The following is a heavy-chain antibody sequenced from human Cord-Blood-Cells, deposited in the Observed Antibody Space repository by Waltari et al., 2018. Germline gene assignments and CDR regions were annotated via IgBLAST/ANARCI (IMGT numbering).Heavy chain of an antibody. Sequence: HVQLVQSGAAVKKPGSSVHVSCKASAGTFSSYAISWVRQAPGQGLEWLGSIRPILGIANYAQKFQGRVTSTADKATSKAYMALSNLRYEDTAVYYCASHSSSWSDAFDIRGQGTRVTDSS. CDR3: ASHSSSWSDAFDI. D-gene: IGHD6-13*01. CDR1: AGTFSSYA. CDR2: IRPILGIA. V-gene: IGHV1-69*09. J-gene: IGHJ3*02.